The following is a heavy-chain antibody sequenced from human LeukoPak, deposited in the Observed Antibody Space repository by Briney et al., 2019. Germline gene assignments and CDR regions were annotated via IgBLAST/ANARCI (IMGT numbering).Heavy chain of an antibody. V-gene: IGHV4-34*01. Sequence: SETLSLTCAVYGGSFSGYYWTWIRQSPGKGLEWIGEISSGGNTNENPSLKSRVTIAVDTSKSQFSLNLRSVTAADTAVYYCARGSWFGEFFYWGQGTLVTVSS. CDR2: ISSGGNT. J-gene: IGHJ4*02. D-gene: IGHD3-10*01. CDR3: ARGSWFGEFFY. CDR1: GGSFSGYY.